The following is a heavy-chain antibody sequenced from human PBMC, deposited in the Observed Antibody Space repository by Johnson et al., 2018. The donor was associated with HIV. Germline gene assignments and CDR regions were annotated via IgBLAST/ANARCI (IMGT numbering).Heavy chain of an antibody. V-gene: IGHV3-53*01. D-gene: IGHD3-22*01. CDR3: SKGSGYYASFDI. CDR2: IYSGVNT. CDR1: EFTVSSNF. J-gene: IGHJ3*02. Sequence: VQLVESGGGLIQPGGSLRLSCAVSEFTVSSNFMSWVRQAPGKGLEWVSVIYSGVNTYYADSVKGRFTISRDNSKNTLYLQMNSLRAEDTAVYYCSKGSGYYASFDIWGQGTMVTVSS.